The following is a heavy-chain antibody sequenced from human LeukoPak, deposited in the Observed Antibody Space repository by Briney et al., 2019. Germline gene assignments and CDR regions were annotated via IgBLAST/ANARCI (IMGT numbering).Heavy chain of an antibody. CDR1: GGSISSSSYY. D-gene: IGHD6-19*01. Sequence: MSSETLSLTCTVSGGSISSSSYYWGWIRQPPGKGLEWIGSIYYSGSTYYNPSLKSRVTISVDTSKNQFSLKLSSVTAADTAVYYCAGGTRDSGLKWGPGTSVTVSS. V-gene: IGHV4-39*01. J-gene: IGHJ4*02. CDR2: IYYSGST. CDR3: AGGTRDSGLK.